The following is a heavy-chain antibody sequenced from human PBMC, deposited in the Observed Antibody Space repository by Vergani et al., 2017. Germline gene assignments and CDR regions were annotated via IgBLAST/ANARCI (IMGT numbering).Heavy chain of an antibody. V-gene: IGHV4-31*03. J-gene: IGHJ4*02. CDR2: IYYSGST. CDR3: ARALDYGGNSYGSGFDY. Sequence: QVQLQESGPGLVKPSQTLSLSCTVSGGSINSGGYYWSWIRQHPGKGLEWIGYIYYSGSTYYNPSLKSRVTISVDTSKNQFSLKLKSVTAADTAVYYCARALDYGGNSYGSGFDYWGQGTLVTVSS. CDR1: GGSINSGGYY. D-gene: IGHD4-23*01.